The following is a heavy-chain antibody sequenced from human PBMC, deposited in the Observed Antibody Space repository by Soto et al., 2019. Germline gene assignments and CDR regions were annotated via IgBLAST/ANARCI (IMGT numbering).Heavy chain of an antibody. J-gene: IGHJ6*03. D-gene: IGHD3-10*01. CDR3: ARNLKGTHTYYYYYYMDV. CDR1: GFTFSSYA. V-gene: IGHV3-23*01. Sequence: GGSLRLPCAASGFTFSSYAMSWVRQAPGKGLEWVSAISGSGGSTYYADSVKGRFTISRDNSKNTLYLQMNSLRAEDTAVYYCARNLKGTHTYYYYYYMDVWGKGTTVTVSS. CDR2: ISGSGGST.